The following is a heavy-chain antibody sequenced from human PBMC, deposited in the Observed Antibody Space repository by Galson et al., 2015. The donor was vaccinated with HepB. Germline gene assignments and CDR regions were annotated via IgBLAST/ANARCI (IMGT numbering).Heavy chain of an antibody. CDR1: GGTFSSYT. J-gene: IGHJ6*02. CDR3: ARAIVVVPAASHYYYYGMDV. D-gene: IGHD2-2*01. V-gene: IGHV1-69*02. Sequence: SVKVSCKASGGTFSSYTISWVRQAPGQGLEWMGRIIPILGIANYAQKFQGRVTITADKSTSTAYIELSSLRSEDTAVYYCARAIVVVPAASHYYYYGMDVWGQGTTVTVSS. CDR2: IIPILGIA.